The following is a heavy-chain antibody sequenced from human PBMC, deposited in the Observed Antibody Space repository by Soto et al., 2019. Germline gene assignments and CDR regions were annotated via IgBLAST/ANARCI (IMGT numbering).Heavy chain of an antibody. Sequence: SDTLSLTCAVYGGSFSGHSWTWIRQSPGKGLEWIGDINHSGRVNYSPSLKSRVTISLDTSKNQFSLTLSAVTAADTAMYYCSTRAYDTNGYYRFDPWGQGTLVTVAS. CDR3: STRAYDTNGYYRFDP. J-gene: IGHJ5*01. CDR2: INHSGRV. D-gene: IGHD3-22*01. V-gene: IGHV4-34*01. CDR1: GGSFSGHS.